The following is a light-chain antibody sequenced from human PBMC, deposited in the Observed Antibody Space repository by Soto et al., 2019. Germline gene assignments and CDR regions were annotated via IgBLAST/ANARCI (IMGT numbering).Light chain of an antibody. V-gene: IGLV2-8*01. CDR1: RSDVGGYNY. Sequence: QSALTQPPSASGSPGQSVAISCTGTRSDVGGYNYVSWYQQHPGKAPKLMIYEVNKRPSGVPDRFSGSKSGNTASLPGSGLLAEYEADYYCSSYAGSSNVFGPGTTLHVL. J-gene: IGLJ1*01. CDR2: EVN. CDR3: SSYAGSSNV.